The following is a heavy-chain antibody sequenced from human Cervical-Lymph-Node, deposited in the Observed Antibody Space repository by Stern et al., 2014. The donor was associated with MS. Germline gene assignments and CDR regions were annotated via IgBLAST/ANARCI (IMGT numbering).Heavy chain of an antibody. D-gene: IGHD4-17*01. CDR2: INHSGST. CDR1: GGSFSGNY. J-gene: IGHJ5*02. Sequence: QVQLGQWGAGLLKPSETLSLTCVVYGGSFSGNYWSWIRQPPGKGLEWIGEINHSGSTNYNPSLKSRVTISVDTSKNQFALKLSSVTAADTAVYYCARARDYGDYVAWGQGTLVTVSS. V-gene: IGHV4-34*01. CDR3: ARARDYGDYVA.